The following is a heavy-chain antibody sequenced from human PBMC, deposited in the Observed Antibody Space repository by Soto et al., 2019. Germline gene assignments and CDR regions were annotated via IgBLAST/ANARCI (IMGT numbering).Heavy chain of an antibody. CDR2: IWYDGSNK. Sequence: QVQLVESGGGVVQPGRSLRLSCAASGFTFSSYGMHWVRQAPGKGLEWVAVIWYDGSNKYYADSVKGRFTISRDNSKNTLYLQMNSLRAEDTAVYYCARDGLVRGVIITNWFDPWGQGTLVTVSS. D-gene: IGHD3-10*01. CDR3: ARDGLVRGVIITNWFDP. V-gene: IGHV3-33*01. CDR1: GFTFSSYG. J-gene: IGHJ5*02.